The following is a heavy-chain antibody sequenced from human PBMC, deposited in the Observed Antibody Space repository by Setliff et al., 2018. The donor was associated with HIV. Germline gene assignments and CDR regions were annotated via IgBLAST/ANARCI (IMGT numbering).Heavy chain of an antibody. Sequence: GGSLRLSCAASGFTFSSHSMNWVRQAPGKGLEWVSSISRSSSYIYYSDSVKGRFTISRDNAKNSLYLQMNSLRAEDTAVYYCARRGNYLGDAFDIWGQGTMVTVSS. CDR3: ARRGNYLGDAFDI. CDR1: GFTFSSHS. V-gene: IGHV3-21*01. J-gene: IGHJ3*02. CDR2: ISRSSSYI. D-gene: IGHD1-26*01.